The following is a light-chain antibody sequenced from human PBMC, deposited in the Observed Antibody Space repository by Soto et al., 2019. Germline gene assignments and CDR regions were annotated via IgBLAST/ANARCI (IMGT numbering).Light chain of an antibody. CDR2: AAS. J-gene: IGKJ5*01. V-gene: IGKV1-17*01. Sequence: DIQMTQSPSSLSASVGDRVTITCRASQSITTYLNWYRQKPGKAPKLLIYAASSLQSGVPSRFSGSGSGTEFSLTISGLQPEDFATYYCQLLNDSPPVTFGQGTRLEIK. CDR1: QSITTY. CDR3: QLLNDSPPVT.